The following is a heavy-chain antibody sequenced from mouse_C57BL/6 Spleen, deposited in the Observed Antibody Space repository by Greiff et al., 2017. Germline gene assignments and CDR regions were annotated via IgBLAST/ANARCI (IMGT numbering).Heavy chain of an antibody. J-gene: IGHJ3*01. CDR3: ARRGLLLRYPWFAY. D-gene: IGHD1-1*01. Sequence: QVQLQQSGAELMKPGASVKLSCKATGYTFTGYWIEWVKQRPGHGLEWIGEILPGSGSTNYNEKFKGKATFTADTSSNTAYMQLSSLTTVDSALYYCARRGLLLRYPWFAYWGQGTLVTVSA. V-gene: IGHV1-9*01. CDR1: GYTFTGYW. CDR2: ILPGSGST.